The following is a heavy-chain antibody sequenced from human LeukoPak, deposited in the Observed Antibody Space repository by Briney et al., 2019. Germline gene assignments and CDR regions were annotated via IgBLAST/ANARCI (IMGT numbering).Heavy chain of an antibody. CDR1: GYSFTSYW. CDR2: IYPGDSDA. V-gene: IGHV5-51*01. D-gene: IGHD1-26*01. J-gene: IGHJ4*02. Sequence: GESLKISCKGSGYSFTSYWIGWVRQMPGKGLKWMGIIYPGDSDARYSPSFQGQVTISADKSISTAYLQWSSLKASDTAMYYCARRRDLYSGSYYPFDYWGQGTLVTLSS. CDR3: ARRRDLYSGSYYPFDY.